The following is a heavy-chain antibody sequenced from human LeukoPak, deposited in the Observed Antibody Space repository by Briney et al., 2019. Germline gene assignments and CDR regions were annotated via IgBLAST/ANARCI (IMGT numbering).Heavy chain of an antibody. Sequence: AASVMVSCKASGGTFSSYAISWVRQAPGQGLEWMGGIIPIFGTANYAQKFQGRVTITTDESTSTAYMELSSLRSEDTAVYYCARESVTTRVFDYWGQGTLVTVSS. CDR2: IIPIFGTA. CDR1: GGTFSSYA. V-gene: IGHV1-69*05. D-gene: IGHD4-11*01. CDR3: ARESVTTRVFDY. J-gene: IGHJ4*02.